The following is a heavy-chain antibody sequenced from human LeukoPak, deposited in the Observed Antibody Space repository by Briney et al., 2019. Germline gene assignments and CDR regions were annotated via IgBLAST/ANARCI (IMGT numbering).Heavy chain of an antibody. CDR2: INHSGST. CDR3: ASLKNYYDSSGYLVTDAFDI. J-gene: IGHJ3*02. Sequence: PSETLSLTCAVYGGSFSGYYWSWIRQPPGKGPEWIGEINHSGSTNYNPSLKSRVTISVDTSKNQFSLKLSSVTAADTAVYYCASLKNYYDSSGYLVTDAFDIWGQGTMVTVSS. D-gene: IGHD3-22*01. V-gene: IGHV4-34*01. CDR1: GGSFSGYY.